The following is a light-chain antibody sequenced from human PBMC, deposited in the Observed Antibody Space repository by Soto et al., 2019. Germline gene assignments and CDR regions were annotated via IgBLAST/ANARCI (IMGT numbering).Light chain of an antibody. CDR3: CSYAGTTTWV. J-gene: IGLJ3*02. V-gene: IGLV2-23*02. CDR2: EVT. Sequence: QSALTQPASVSGSPGQSITISCTGTSSDVGSHNFVSWYQQRPGKAPKLMIFEVTKRPSGVSSRFSASKSGNTASLTSSGVQAEDEADYYCCSYAGTTTWVFGGGTKVTVL. CDR1: SSDVGSHNF.